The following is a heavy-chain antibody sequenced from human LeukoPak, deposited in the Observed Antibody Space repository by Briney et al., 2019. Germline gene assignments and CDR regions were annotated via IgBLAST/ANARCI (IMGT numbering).Heavy chain of an antibody. CDR2: IYYSGST. Sequence: SETLSLTCTVSGGSISSSSYYWGWIRQPPGKGLEWIGSIYYSGSTYYNPSLKSRVTISVDTSKNQFSLKLSSVTAADTAVYYCARDTVKCPAFDYWGQGTLVTVSS. V-gene: IGHV4-39*07. CDR1: GGSISSSSYY. CDR3: ARDTVKCPAFDY. J-gene: IGHJ4*02. D-gene: IGHD4-17*01.